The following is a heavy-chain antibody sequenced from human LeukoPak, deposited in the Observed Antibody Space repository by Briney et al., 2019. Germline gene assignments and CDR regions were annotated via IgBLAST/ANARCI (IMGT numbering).Heavy chain of an antibody. D-gene: IGHD3-16*02. Sequence: GASVKVFCKASGYTFTSYYMHWVRQAPGQGLEWMGIINPSGGSTSYAQKFQGRVTMTRDTSTSTVYMELSSLRSEDTAVYYCARNPGGYRYFDLWGRGTLVTVSS. V-gene: IGHV1-46*01. J-gene: IGHJ2*01. CDR2: INPSGGST. CDR1: GYTFTSYY. CDR3: ARNPGGYRYFDL.